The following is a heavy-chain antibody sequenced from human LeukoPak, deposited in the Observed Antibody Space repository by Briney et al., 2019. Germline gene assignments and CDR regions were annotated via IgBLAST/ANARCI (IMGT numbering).Heavy chain of an antibody. V-gene: IGHV3-23*01. Sequence: GGSLRLSCAVSGFTFSSYAMSWVRQAPGKGLEWVSAISGSGGSTYYADSVKGRITISRDNSKNTLYLQMNSLRAEDTAVYYCAKSRYCSSTSCYLFDYWGQGPLVTVSS. CDR2: ISGSGGST. D-gene: IGHD2-2*01. CDR3: AKSRYCSSTSCYLFDY. J-gene: IGHJ4*02. CDR1: GFTFSSYA.